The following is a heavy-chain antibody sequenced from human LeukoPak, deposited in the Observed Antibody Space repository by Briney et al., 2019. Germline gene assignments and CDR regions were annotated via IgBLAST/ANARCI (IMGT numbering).Heavy chain of an antibody. V-gene: IGHV1-46*01. CDR3: ARNFYQLPTTSYYMGV. CDR1: GYSFTSHY. J-gene: IGHJ6*03. Sequence: ASVKVSCKASGYSFTSHYMHWVRQAPGQGLEWLGLINPSGSSTLYAQKFQGRVTMTRDMSTTTAYMDLSRLRSDDTAVYFCARNFYQLPTTSYYMGVWGKGTTVTISS. D-gene: IGHD2/OR15-2a*01. CDR2: INPSGSST.